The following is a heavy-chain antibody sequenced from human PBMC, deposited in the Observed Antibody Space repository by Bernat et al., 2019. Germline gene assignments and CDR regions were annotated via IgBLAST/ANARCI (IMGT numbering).Heavy chain of an antibody. CDR3: ARLGSSWSNDY. D-gene: IGHD6-13*01. CDR2: IWYDGSNQ. CDR1: GFTFSNYG. Sequence: QVHLVESGGGVVQPGGSLRLSCAASGFTFSNYGMLWVRQAPGKGLEWVAVIWYDGSNQYYADSVKGRFTISRDNSKNTLYLQMNSLRAEDTAVYYCARLGSSWSNDYWGQGTLVTVSS. V-gene: IGHV3-33*01. J-gene: IGHJ4*02.